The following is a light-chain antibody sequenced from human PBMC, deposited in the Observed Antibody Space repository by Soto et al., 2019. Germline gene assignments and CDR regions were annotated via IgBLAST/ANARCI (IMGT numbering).Light chain of an antibody. CDR2: EVE. J-gene: IGLJ3*02. CDR3: NSFAGGSRWV. CDR1: GSDVGAYNF. V-gene: IGLV2-8*01. Sequence: QSVLTQPPSASGSPGQSVTISCTGTGSDVGAYNFVSWYQQHPGKAPKATIYEVEKRPSGVPDRFSGSKSGNTASLTVSGLQADDEADYYCNSFAGGSRWVFGGGTKVTVL.